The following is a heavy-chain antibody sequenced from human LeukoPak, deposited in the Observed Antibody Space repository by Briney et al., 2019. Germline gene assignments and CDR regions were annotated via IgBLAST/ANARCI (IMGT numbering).Heavy chain of an antibody. CDR3: ARGGTSGTTVTYYFDY. CDR2: LYRGGTA. Sequence: SGGSLRLSCAASGFTVSSNYVGCVRQAPGKGLEWVSVLYRGGTAYYADSVKGRFTISRDNSKNTLYLQINTLRADDTAVYYCARGGTSGTTVTYYFDYWGQGTLVTVPS. V-gene: IGHV3-66*01. J-gene: IGHJ4*02. CDR1: GFTVSSNY. D-gene: IGHD5-12*01.